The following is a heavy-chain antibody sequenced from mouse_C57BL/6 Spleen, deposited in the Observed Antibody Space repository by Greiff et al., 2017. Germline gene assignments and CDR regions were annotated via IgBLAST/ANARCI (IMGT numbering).Heavy chain of an antibody. CDR3: ARQLRLRWAMDY. Sequence: EVMLVESGGGLVQPGGSLKLSCAASGFTFSDYGMAWVRQAPRKGPEWVAFISNLAYSIYYADTVTGRFTISRENAKNTLYLEMSSLRSEDTAMYYCARQLRLRWAMDYWGQGTSVTVSS. J-gene: IGHJ4*01. CDR1: GFTFSDYG. V-gene: IGHV5-15*01. D-gene: IGHD3-2*02. CDR2: ISNLAYSI.